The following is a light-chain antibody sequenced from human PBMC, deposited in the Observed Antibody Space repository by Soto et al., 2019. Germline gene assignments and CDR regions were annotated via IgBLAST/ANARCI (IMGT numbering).Light chain of an antibody. CDR3: QQRSNWPPRWT. Sequence: EIVLTQSPATLSLSPGERATLSCRASQSVSSYLAWYQQKPGQAPRLLIYDASNRATGIPARFSGSGSGTDFTLTISSLEPEDFAVYYCQQRSNWPPRWTFGQGPKVEL. J-gene: IGKJ1*01. V-gene: IGKV3-11*01. CDR2: DAS. CDR1: QSVSSY.